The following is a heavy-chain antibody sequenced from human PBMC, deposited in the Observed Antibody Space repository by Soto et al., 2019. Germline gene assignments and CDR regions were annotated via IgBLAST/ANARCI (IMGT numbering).Heavy chain of an antibody. D-gene: IGHD1-26*01. V-gene: IGHV3-30*03. CDR3: ARDGQWALLSWYFDY. J-gene: IGHJ4*02. CDR2: ISYDGSNN. CDR1: GFTFSSYG. Sequence: QVQLVESGGGVVQPGRSLRLSCAASGFTFSSYGMHWVRQAPGKGLEWVAVISYDGSNNYYGDSVKGRFTISRDDSKKTLYLQMNSLRPEDTAVYYCARDGQWALLSWYFDYWGQGTLVTVSS.